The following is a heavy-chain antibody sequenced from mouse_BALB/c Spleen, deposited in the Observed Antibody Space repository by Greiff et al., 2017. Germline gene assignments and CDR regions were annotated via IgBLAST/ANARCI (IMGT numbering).Heavy chain of an antibody. V-gene: IGHV1-7*01. CDR3: ARNPSYYYGSSYAMDY. D-gene: IGHD1-1*01. Sequence: QVQLKQSGAELAKPGASVKMSCKASGYTFTSYWMHWVKQRPGQGLEWIGYINPSTGYTEYNQKFKDKATLTADKSSSTAYMQLSSLTSEDSAVYYCARNPSYYYGSSYAMDYWGQGTSVTVSS. CDR1: GYTFTSYW. CDR2: INPSTGYT. J-gene: IGHJ4*01.